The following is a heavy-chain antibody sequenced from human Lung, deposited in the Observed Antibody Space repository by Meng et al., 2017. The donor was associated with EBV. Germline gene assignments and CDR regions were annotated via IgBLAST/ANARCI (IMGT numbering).Heavy chain of an antibody. V-gene: IGHV6-1*01. J-gene: IGHJ2*01. CDR1: GDSVSSSSAA. CDR3: ARGATSVFDL. Sequence: HVQLQQPGPGLVTPHKTLSPTVVISGDSVSSSSAAWTWIRQSPSRGLEWLGRTYYRSKWYNDYAVFVKSRITINPDTSKNQFSLQLNSVTPEDTAVYYCARGATSVFDLWGRGTLVTVSS. CDR2: TYYRSKWYN.